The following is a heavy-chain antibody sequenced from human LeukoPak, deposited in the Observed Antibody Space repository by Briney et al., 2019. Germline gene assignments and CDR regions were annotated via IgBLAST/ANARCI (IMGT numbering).Heavy chain of an antibody. J-gene: IGHJ4*02. Sequence: PGRSLRLSCAASGFSFDDYAMHWVRQAPGKGLEWVSAISWNGNSIVYADSVKGRFTIARDNAKNTLYLQMNSLRVEDTAVYYCARGRPHGNDYWGQGTLVTVSS. CDR3: ARGRPHGNDY. CDR1: GFSFDDYA. D-gene: IGHD4-23*01. V-gene: IGHV3-9*01. CDR2: ISWNGNSI.